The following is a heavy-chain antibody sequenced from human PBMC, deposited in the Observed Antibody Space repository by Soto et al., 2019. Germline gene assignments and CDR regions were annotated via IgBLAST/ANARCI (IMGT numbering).Heavy chain of an antibody. CDR3: ARSYGSGSYYDYYYGMDV. V-gene: IGHV4-59*01. CDR1: GGAISTYY. D-gene: IGHD3-10*01. CDR2: IYHSGSS. Sequence: SETLSLTCSVSGGAISTYYWSWIRQFPGQGLEWIGYIYHSGSSQYNPSLTSRVTISVDTSKNQLSLRLSSVTAADTAVYYCARSYGSGSYYDYYYGMDVWGQGTTVTVSS. J-gene: IGHJ6*02.